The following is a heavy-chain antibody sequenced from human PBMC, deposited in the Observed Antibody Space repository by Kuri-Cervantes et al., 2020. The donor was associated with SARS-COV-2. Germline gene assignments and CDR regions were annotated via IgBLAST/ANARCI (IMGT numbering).Heavy chain of an antibody. Sequence: GGSLRLSCAASGFTFSSYGMHWVRQAPGKGLEWVAVISYDGSNKYYADSVKGRFTISRDNFKNTLYLQMNSLRAEDTAVYYCAKDVGYFGGMDVWGQGTTVTVSS. D-gene: IGHD3-9*01. V-gene: IGHV3-30*18. J-gene: IGHJ6*02. CDR1: GFTFSSYG. CDR2: ISYDGSNK. CDR3: AKDVGYFGGMDV.